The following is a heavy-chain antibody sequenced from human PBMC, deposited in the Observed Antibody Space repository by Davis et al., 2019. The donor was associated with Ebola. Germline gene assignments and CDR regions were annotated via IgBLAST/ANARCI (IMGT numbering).Heavy chain of an antibody. D-gene: IGHD2-2*01. CDR2: IYYSGST. CDR3: ARRPAAMSIYYYYYYGMDV. J-gene: IGHJ6*02. Sequence: SETLSLTCTVSGGSISSSSYYWGWIRQPPGKGLEWIGSIYYSGSTYYNPSLKSRVTIPVDTSKNQFSLKLSSVTAADTAVYYCARRPAAMSIYYYYYYGMDVWGQGTTVTVS. CDR1: GGSISSSSYY. V-gene: IGHV4-39*07.